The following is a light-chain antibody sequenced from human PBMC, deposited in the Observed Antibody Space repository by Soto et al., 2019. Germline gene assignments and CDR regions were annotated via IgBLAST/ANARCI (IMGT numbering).Light chain of an antibody. CDR2: GAS. CDR1: QSVSSNY. CDR3: QQHGSSYPWT. V-gene: IGKV3-20*01. J-gene: IGKJ1*01. Sequence: EIALTQSPGTLSLSAWEIATLSCRATQSVSSNYVSFYTQKPGHAPRILIYGASSRATGIPDRCSGSGGGKDFTPTSRRLEPEDFAVYYCQQHGSSYPWTFGQGTKVDIK.